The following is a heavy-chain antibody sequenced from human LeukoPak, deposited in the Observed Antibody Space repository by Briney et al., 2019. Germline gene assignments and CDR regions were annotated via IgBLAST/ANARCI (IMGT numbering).Heavy chain of an antibody. CDR3: AKDRNYGDYPEYFQH. Sequence: GSLRLSCVVSGFPFSSYAMSWVRQAPGKGLEWVSAISGSGGSTYYADSVKGRFTISRDNSKNTLYLQMNSLRAEDTAVYYCAKDRNYGDYPEYFQHWGQGTLVTVSS. D-gene: IGHD4-17*01. V-gene: IGHV3-23*01. CDR1: GFPFSSYA. J-gene: IGHJ1*01. CDR2: ISGSGGST.